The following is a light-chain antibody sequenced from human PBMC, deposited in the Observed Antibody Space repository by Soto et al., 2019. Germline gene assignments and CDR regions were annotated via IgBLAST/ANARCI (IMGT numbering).Light chain of an antibody. V-gene: IGKV1-5*03. J-gene: IGKJ4*01. CDR1: QSINSW. Sequence: DIQMTQSPSTLSASVGDSVTITCRASQSINSWLAWYQHKPGKAPKLLIYKASNLQSGVPSRFSGSGSGTEFTLTISSLQPDDFANYYCHQYNASPLTFGGGTKVETK. CDR2: KAS. CDR3: HQYNASPLT.